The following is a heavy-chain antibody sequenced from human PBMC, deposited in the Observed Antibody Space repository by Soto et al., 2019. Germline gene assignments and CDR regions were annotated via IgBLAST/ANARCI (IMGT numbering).Heavy chain of an antibody. V-gene: IGHV1-3*01. D-gene: IGHD1-1*01. Sequence: ASVKVSCKASGYTFTSYAMHWVRQAPGQRLEWMGWINAGNGNTKYSQKFQGRVTITRDTSASTAYMELSSLRSEDTAVYYCAREIETTGTNRYYYYYCYMDVWGKGTTVTVSS. J-gene: IGHJ6*03. CDR3: AREIETTGTNRYYYYYCYMDV. CDR2: INAGNGNT. CDR1: GYTFTSYA.